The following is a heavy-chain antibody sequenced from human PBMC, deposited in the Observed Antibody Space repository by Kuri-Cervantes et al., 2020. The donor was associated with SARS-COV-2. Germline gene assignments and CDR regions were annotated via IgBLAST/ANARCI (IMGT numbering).Heavy chain of an antibody. CDR3: ARAPYYYDSTVLDV. CDR1: GFNFSRTD. D-gene: IGHD3-22*01. CDR2: IWYDGSNK. J-gene: IGHJ6*02. V-gene: IGHV3-33*08. Sequence: GGSLRPSCAASGFNFSRTDMHWVRQAPGKGLEWVAVIWYDGSNKYYADSVKGRFTISRDNSKNTLYLQMNSLRVEDTAVYYCARAPYYYDSTVLDVWGQGTTVTVSS.